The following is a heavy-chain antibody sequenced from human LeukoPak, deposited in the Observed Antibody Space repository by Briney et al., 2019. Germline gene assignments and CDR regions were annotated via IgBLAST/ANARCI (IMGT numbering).Heavy chain of an antibody. V-gene: IGHV1-18*04. J-gene: IGHJ5*02. CDR2: ISAYNGNT. CDR3: ARGARITMVRGAPRWFDP. Sequence: GASVKVSCKASGYTFTSYGISWVRRAPGQGLEWMGWISAYNGNTNYAQKLQGRVTMTTDTSTSTAYMELRSLRSDDTAVYYCARGARITMVRGAPRWFDPWGQGTLVTVSS. CDR1: GYTFTSYG. D-gene: IGHD3-10*01.